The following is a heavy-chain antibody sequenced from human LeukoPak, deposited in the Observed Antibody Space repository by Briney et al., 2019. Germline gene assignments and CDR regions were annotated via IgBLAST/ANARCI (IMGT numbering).Heavy chain of an antibody. CDR2: INYSGST. J-gene: IGHJ5*02. CDR3: AREGGDPRWLDP. V-gene: IGHV4-4*07. CDR1: AGSISTFY. D-gene: IGHD6-25*01. Sequence: SETLSLTCTVSAGSISTFYWTWIRQPAGKGLEWIGRINYSGSTNYNPSLRGRVSMSVDRPKNQFSLTLNSVTAADTAVYYRAREGGDPRWLDPWGQGTLVTVSS.